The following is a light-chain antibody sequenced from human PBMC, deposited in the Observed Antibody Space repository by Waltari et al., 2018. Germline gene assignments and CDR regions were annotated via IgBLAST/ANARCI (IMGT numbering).Light chain of an antibody. CDR2: AAS. Sequence: DIQMTQSPSSLSASVGDRVTITCRASQTISTYINWYQQKPGKAPKLLIYAASSLQSGVPSRFSGSGSGTDFTLTITSLQPEEFATYFCQQSKNTPFTFGPGTTVDIK. CDR3: QQSKNTPFT. V-gene: IGKV1-39*01. CDR1: QTISTY. J-gene: IGKJ3*01.